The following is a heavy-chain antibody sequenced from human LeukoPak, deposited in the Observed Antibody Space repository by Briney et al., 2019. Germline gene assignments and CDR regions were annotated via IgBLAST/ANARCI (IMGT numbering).Heavy chain of an antibody. V-gene: IGHV3-74*01. CDR1: GFTFSSHW. Sequence: PGGSPRLSCAASGFTFSSHWMRWVRQAPGKGMVWVSPIISDGRTTSYADSVKGRFTISRDNAQNTLDLQMNSLRAEDTAVYYCARGHVPGSDRHWDYWGQGILVTVSS. D-gene: IGHD3-10*01. CDR3: ARGHVPGSDRHWDY. J-gene: IGHJ4*02. CDR2: IISDGRTT.